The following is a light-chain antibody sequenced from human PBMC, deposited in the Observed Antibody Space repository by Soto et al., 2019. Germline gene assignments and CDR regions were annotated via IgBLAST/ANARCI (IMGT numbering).Light chain of an antibody. J-gene: IGKJ1*01. V-gene: IGKV3-20*01. CDR3: QQYGSSPPWT. Sequence: DILLTQSPGTLSLSPGERATLSCRASQSVSSSYLAWYQQRPGQAPRLLIYGASTRATGIPDRFSGSGSGTDFTLTIGGLEPEDFAVYFCQQYGSSPPWTFGQGTKVEIK. CDR2: GAS. CDR1: QSVSSSY.